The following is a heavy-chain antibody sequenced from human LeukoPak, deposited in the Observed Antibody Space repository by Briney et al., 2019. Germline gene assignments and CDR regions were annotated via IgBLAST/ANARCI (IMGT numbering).Heavy chain of an antibody. CDR3: AREGGPYRPLDY. CDR2: VNLQGST. V-gene: IGHV4-39*07. Sequence: SETLSLTCTVSGGSISSSSYYWGWIRQPPGKGLEWIGEVNLQGSTNYNPSLMGRVAISVDTSENHISLQLTSVTAADTAVYYCAREGGPYRPLDYSGQGTLVTVAS. CDR1: GGSISSSSYY. J-gene: IGHJ4*02.